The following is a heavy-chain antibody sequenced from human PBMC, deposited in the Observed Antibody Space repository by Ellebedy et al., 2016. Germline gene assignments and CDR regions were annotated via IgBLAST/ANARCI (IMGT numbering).Heavy chain of an antibody. Sequence: SETLSLTCNVSGGSVSSDYWNWIRRPPGKGLEWIGYVFHTGTTNYNPSPKSRVTASVDTTKNQISLKLTSVTAADTAIYYCARWAGGGVGAFDIWGQGTKVTVSS. D-gene: IGHD3-16*01. CDR3: ARWAGGGVGAFDI. J-gene: IGHJ3*02. V-gene: IGHV4-59*02. CDR2: VFHTGTT. CDR1: GGSVSSDY.